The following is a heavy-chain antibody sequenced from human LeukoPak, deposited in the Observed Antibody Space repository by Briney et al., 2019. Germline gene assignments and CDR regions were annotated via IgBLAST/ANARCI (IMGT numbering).Heavy chain of an antibody. V-gene: IGHV4-59*01. CDR2: IYYSGST. Sequence: SQTLSLTCTVSGGSITRYYWSWIRQPPGVGRECIGYIYYSGSTNSNPSLQCRVTISVDTSTNQFCLRLSSVTAADTAVYYCARGYDYVWGSHRALGYWGQGALVTVSS. CDR1: GGSITRYY. D-gene: IGHD3-16*02. J-gene: IGHJ4*02. CDR3: ARGYDYVWGSHRALGY.